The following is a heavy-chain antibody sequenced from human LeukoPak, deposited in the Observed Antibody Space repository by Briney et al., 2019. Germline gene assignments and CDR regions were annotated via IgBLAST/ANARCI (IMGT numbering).Heavy chain of an antibody. V-gene: IGHV3-21*01. Sequence: NPGGSLRLSCAASGFTFSSYSMNWVRQAPGKGLEWVSSISSSSSYIYYADSVMGRFTISRDNAKNSLYLQMTSLSAEDTAVYYCARSEGSCRGGSCSVDAFDIWGQGTMVTVSS. J-gene: IGHJ3*02. CDR2: ISSSSSYI. CDR3: ARSEGSCRGGSCSVDAFDI. CDR1: GFTFSSYS. D-gene: IGHD2-15*01.